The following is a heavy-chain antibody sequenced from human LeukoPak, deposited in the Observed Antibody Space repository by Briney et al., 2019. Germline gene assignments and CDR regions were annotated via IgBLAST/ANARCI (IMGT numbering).Heavy chain of an antibody. V-gene: IGHV1-18*01. J-gene: IGHJ4*02. CDR2: ISAYNGNT. Sequence: GASVKVSCKASGYTFTSYGITWVRQVPGQRLEWMGWISAYNGNTNYAQKLQGRVTMTTDTSTSTASMELRSLRSDDTAVYYCARVLQIYYFDYWGQGTLVTVSS. D-gene: IGHD1-1*01. CDR3: ARVLQIYYFDY. CDR1: GYTFTSYG.